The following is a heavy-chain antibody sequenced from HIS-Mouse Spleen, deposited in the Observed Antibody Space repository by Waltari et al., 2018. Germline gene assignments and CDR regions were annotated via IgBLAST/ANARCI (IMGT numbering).Heavy chain of an antibody. CDR3: ARSNWYFDY. V-gene: IGHV3-66*01. CDR1: GFTVGSNY. CDR2: IYSGGST. J-gene: IGHJ4*02. D-gene: IGHD7-27*01. Sequence: EVQLVESGGGLVQPGGSRRLSCSASGFTVGSNYMSWVRQAPGKGLEWVSVIYSGGSTYYADSVKGRFTISRDNSKNTLYLQLNSLRAEDTAVYYCARSNWYFDYWGQGTLVTVSS.